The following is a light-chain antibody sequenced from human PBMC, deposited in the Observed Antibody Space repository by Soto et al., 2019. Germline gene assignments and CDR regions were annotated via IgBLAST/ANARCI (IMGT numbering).Light chain of an antibody. CDR2: LNSDGSH. J-gene: IGLJ2*01. CDR3: QTWGSGIVV. Sequence: QSVLTQSPSAXXXXXXXXXLTCTLSSGHSNYAIAWHQQQSEKRPRYLMKLNSDGSHSKGDGIPDRFSGSSSGAERYLTISSLQSEDEADYYCQTWGSGIVVFRGGTKLTVL. CDR1: SGHSNYA. V-gene: IGLV4-69*01.